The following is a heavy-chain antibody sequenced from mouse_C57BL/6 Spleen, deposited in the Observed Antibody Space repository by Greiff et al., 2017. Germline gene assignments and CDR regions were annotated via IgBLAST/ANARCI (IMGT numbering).Heavy chain of an antibody. Sequence: EVKLVESGGGLVQPKGSLKLSCAASGFSFNTYAMNWVRQAPGKGLEWVARIRSKSNNYATYYADSVKDRFTISRDDSESMLYLQMNNLKTEDTAMYYCVRRGLLYAMDYWGQGTSVTVSS. CDR2: IRSKSNNYAT. V-gene: IGHV10-1*01. J-gene: IGHJ4*01. CDR3: VRRGLLYAMDY. CDR1: GFSFNTYA. D-gene: IGHD3-1*01.